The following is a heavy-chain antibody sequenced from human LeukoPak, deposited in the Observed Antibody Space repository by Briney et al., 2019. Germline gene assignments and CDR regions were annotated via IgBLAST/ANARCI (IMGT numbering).Heavy chain of an antibody. Sequence: SETLSLTCAVYGGSFSGYYWSWIRQPPGKGLEWIGEINHSGSTNYNPSLKSRVTISVDTSKNQFSLKLSSVTAADTAVYYRARDGVRYGDYGFDYWGQGTLVAVSS. CDR3: ARDGVRYGDYGFDY. D-gene: IGHD4-17*01. V-gene: IGHV4-34*01. CDR2: INHSGST. J-gene: IGHJ4*02. CDR1: GGSFSGYY.